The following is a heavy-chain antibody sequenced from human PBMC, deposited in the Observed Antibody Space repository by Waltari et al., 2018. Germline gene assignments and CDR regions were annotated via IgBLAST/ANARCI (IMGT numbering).Heavy chain of an antibody. CDR1: VSSLTNHYW. D-gene: IGHD2-15*01. J-gene: IGHJ4*02. CDR2: VHGSGKT. CDR3: ARDRGRGLYLDS. Sequence: QESGPGLVKPSGTLSLTCAASVSSLTNHYWWSWVRQSPGKGLEWIGQVHGSGKTNYNPSFASRLIMSLDTSTNQISLKVTSSTAADTATYYCARDRGRGLYLDSWGQGTLVTVSP. V-gene: IGHV4-4*02.